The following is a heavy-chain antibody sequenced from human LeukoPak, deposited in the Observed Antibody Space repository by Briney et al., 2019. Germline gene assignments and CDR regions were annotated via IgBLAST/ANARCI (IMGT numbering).Heavy chain of an antibody. CDR1: GFTFSSYS. Sequence: GGSLRLSCAASGFTFSSYSMNWVRQAPGKGLEWVSSISSSSSYMYYADSVKGRFTISRDNAKNSLYLQMNSLRAEDTAVYYCARDTNSAGAYFDYWGQGTLVTVSS. J-gene: IGHJ4*02. D-gene: IGHD2-21*01. CDR3: ARDTNSAGAYFDY. V-gene: IGHV3-21*01. CDR2: ISSSSSYM.